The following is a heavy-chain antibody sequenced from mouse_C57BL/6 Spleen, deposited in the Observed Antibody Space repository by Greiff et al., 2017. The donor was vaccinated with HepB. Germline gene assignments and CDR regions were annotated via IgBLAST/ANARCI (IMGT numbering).Heavy chain of an antibody. CDR2: IYPSDSET. V-gene: IGHV1-61*01. CDR1: GYTFTSYW. CDR3: ARGAGGYYGYYAMDY. D-gene: IGHD1-1*01. J-gene: IGHJ4*01. Sequence: VQLQQPGAELVRPGSSVKLSCKASGYTFTSYWMDWVKQRPGQGLEWIGNIYPSDSETHYNQKFKDKATLTVDKSSSTAYMQLSSLTSEDSAVYYCARGAGGYYGYYAMDYWGQGTSVTVSS.